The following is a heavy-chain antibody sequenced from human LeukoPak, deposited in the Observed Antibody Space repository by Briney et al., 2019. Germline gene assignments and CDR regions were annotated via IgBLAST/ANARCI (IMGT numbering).Heavy chain of an antibody. Sequence: ASVKVSCKASGYTFTNYAISWVRQAPGQGLEWMGWISAYNGNTKYAQKLQGRVTMTTDTSTSTAYMELRILRSDDSAVYYCAREGDGYIYGDFDYWGQGTLVTVSS. D-gene: IGHD5-24*01. CDR3: AREGDGYIYGDFDY. V-gene: IGHV1-18*01. J-gene: IGHJ4*02. CDR2: ISAYNGNT. CDR1: GYTFTNYA.